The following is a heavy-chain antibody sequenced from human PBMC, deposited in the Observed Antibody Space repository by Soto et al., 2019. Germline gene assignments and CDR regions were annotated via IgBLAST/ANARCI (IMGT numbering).Heavy chain of an antibody. Sequence: ASVKVSCKTSGYIFSNYGISWMRQVPGQGLEWMGWISAFNGEKKYTQKLQGRVTMTTDTSTNTAYMELRSLRSDDTAVYYCARARGGGVGTVSYCGQGTLVTVYS. J-gene: IGHJ4*02. CDR1: GYIFSNYG. CDR3: ARARGGGVGTVSY. CDR2: ISAFNGEK. D-gene: IGHD1-26*01. V-gene: IGHV1-18*01.